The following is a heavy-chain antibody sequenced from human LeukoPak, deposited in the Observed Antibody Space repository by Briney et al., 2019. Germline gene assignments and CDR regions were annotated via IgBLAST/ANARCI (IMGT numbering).Heavy chain of an antibody. V-gene: IGHV3-21*01. CDR2: ISSSSSYI. CDR3: ARELRFLEWLLFDP. D-gene: IGHD3-3*01. J-gene: IGHJ5*02. CDR1: GFTFSSYS. Sequence: GGSLRLSCADSGFTFSSYSMNWVRQAPGKGLEWVSSISSSSSYIYYADSVKGRFTISRDNAKNSLYLQMNSLRAEDTAVYYCARELRFLEWLLFDPWGQGTLVTVSS.